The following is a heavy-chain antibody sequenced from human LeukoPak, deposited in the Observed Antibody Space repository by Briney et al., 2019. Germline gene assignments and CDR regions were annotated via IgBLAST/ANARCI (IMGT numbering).Heavy chain of an antibody. CDR2: IRQDGGEK. D-gene: IGHD6-13*01. Sequence: GGSLRLSCAVSGFTFTDYWMNWVRQAPGKGREWVASIRQDGGEKSYVDSVKGRFTISRDNTKSSLYLQINSLRAEDTAVYYCARDGTAAGLYFDLWGQGTLVTVSS. V-gene: IGHV3-7*01. CDR1: GFTFTDYW. CDR3: ARDGTAAGLYFDL. J-gene: IGHJ4*01.